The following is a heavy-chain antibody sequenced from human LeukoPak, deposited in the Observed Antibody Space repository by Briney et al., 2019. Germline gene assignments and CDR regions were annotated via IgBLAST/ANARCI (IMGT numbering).Heavy chain of an antibody. V-gene: IGHV4-34*01. CDR2: MNPSGST. CDR3: ARNLGIAAAGTPNWFDP. J-gene: IGHJ5*02. CDR1: GGSFSGYY. Sequence: PSETLSLTCAVYGGSFSGYYWTWIRQTPGKGLEWIGDMNPSGSTNYNPSLKSRVTISVDTSKNQFSLKLSSVTAADTAVYYCARNLGIAAAGTPNWFDPWGQGTLVTVSS. D-gene: IGHD6-13*01.